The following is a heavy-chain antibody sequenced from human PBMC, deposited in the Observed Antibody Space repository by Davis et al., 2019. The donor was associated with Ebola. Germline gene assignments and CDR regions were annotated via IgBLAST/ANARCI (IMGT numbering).Heavy chain of an antibody. V-gene: IGHV4-34*01. D-gene: IGHD4-17*01. CDR1: GGSFSGYY. J-gene: IGHJ4*02. Sequence: MPSETLSLTCAVYGGSFSGYYWSWIRQPPGKGLEWIGEINHSGSTNYNPSLKSRVTISVDTSKNQFSLKLSSVTAADTAVYYCVRHGFGDSFDHWGQGTLVTVSS. CDR2: INHSGST. CDR3: VRHGFGDSFDH.